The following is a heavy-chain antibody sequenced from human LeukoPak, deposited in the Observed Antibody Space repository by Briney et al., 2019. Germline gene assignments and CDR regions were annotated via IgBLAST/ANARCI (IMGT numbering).Heavy chain of an antibody. CDR3: GSGPDNDAFDI. V-gene: IGHV4-39*07. CDR1: GGSISSSSYY. Sequence: SGTLSLTCTVSGGSISSSSYYWGWIRQPPGKGLEWIGSIYYSGSTYYNPSLKSRVTISVDTSKNQFSLKLSSVTAADTAVYYCGSGPDNDAFDIWGQGTMVTVSS. J-gene: IGHJ3*02. CDR2: IYYSGST. D-gene: IGHD2-15*01.